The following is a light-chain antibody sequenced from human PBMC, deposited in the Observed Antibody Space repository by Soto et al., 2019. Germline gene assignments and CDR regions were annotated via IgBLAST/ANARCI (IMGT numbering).Light chain of an antibody. CDR1: SSDVGGYNY. V-gene: IGLV2-14*01. J-gene: IGLJ1*01. CDR3: SSYTRSSSDYV. CDR2: EVS. Sequence: QSALTQPASVSGSPGQSITISCTGNSSDVGGYNYVSWYQQHPGKAPKLMIYEVSNRPSGVSNRFSGSKSGNTASLTISGLQDEDEADYYCSSYTRSSSDYVFGTRTKVTVL.